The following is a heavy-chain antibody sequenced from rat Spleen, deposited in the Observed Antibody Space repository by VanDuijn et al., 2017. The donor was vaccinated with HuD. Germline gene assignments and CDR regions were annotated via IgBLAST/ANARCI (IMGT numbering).Heavy chain of an antibody. D-gene: IGHD1-12*02. CDR2: IWTGGST. Sequence: QVQLKESGPGLVQPSQTLSLTCTVSGFSLTSYNVHWVRQPTGKGLEWMGVIWTGGSTDYNSALKSRLSISRDTSKSQVFLKMNSLQTEDTALYFCTSFYYYDGSYYYPFPYWGQGTLVTVSS. CDR1: GFSLTSYN. J-gene: IGHJ3*01. CDR3: TSFYYYDGSYYYPFPY. V-gene: IGHV2-30*01.